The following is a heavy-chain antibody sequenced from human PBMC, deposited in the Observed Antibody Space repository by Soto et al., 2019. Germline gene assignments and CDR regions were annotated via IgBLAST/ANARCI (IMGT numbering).Heavy chain of an antibody. Sequence: QVQLVQSGAEVKKPGASVKVSCKASGYTFSSYDINWVRQATGQGLEWMGWMNPNSGDTGYAQKFQGRVTMTRNTSISTAYMELSSLRSEDTAVYYCASWFGSALTGLDVFDIWGQGTMVTVSS. CDR2: MNPNSGDT. CDR3: ASWFGSALTGLDVFDI. CDR1: GYTFSSYD. J-gene: IGHJ3*02. V-gene: IGHV1-8*01. D-gene: IGHD3-9*01.